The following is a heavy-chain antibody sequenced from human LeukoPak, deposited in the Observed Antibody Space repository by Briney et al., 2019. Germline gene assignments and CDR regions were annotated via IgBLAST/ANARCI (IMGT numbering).Heavy chain of an antibody. CDR2: IIPIFGTA. J-gene: IGHJ4*02. CDR3: ARGFPGYSYGYNFDY. D-gene: IGHD5-18*01. CDR1: GYTFTSYD. V-gene: IGHV1-69*13. Sequence: SVKVSCKASGYTFTSYDINWVRQAPGQGLEWMGGIIPIFGTANYAQKFQGRVTITADESTSTAYMELSSLRSEDTAVYYCARGFPGYSYGYNFDYWGQGTLVTVSS.